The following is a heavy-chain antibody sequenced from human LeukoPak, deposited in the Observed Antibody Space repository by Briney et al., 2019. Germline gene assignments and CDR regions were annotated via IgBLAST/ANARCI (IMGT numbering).Heavy chain of an antibody. Sequence: PGGSLRLSCAASGFSFRDFWMTWVRQAPGKGLEWVASSTSSTHTYYADSVRGRFTISRDNANKLLFLQMNSLRAEDTAVYYCARETPTYYYDSSGYYYFDSWGRGTLVTVSS. D-gene: IGHD3-22*01. CDR3: ARETPTYYYDSSGYYYFDS. V-gene: IGHV3-69-1*01. CDR1: GFSFRDFW. J-gene: IGHJ4*02. CDR2: STSSTHT.